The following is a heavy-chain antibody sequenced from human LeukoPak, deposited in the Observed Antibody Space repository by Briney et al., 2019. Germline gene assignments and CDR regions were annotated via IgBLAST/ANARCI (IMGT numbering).Heavy chain of an antibody. CDR2: IYYSGST. CDR1: GGSISSGDYY. Sequence: SEILSLTCTVSGGSISSGDYYWSWIRQPPGRGLEWIVYIYYSGSTYYNPSLKSRVTISVDTSKNQFSLKLSSVTAADTAVYYCARDPGATAYSYGCFDYWGQGTLVTVSS. J-gene: IGHJ4*02. V-gene: IGHV4-30-4*01. CDR3: ARDPGATAYSYGCFDY. D-gene: IGHD5-18*01.